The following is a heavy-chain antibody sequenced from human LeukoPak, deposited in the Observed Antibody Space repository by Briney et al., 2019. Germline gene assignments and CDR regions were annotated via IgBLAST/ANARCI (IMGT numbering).Heavy chain of an antibody. Sequence: SETLSLTCTVSGGSISSGGYYWSWIRQHPGKGLEWIGYIYYSGSTYYNPSLKSRVTISVDTSKNQFSLKLSSVTAADTAVYYCARGDPYDSSGYLLGDAFDIWGQGTMVTVSS. CDR3: ARGDPYDSSGYLLGDAFDI. V-gene: IGHV4-31*03. CDR1: GGSISSGGYY. J-gene: IGHJ3*02. CDR2: IYYSGST. D-gene: IGHD3-22*01.